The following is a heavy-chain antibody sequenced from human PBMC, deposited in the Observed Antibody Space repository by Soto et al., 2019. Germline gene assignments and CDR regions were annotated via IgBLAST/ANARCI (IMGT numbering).Heavy chain of an antibody. CDR1: GFTFSSYA. CDR3: AKGNSSSWYPEYFQH. V-gene: IGHV3-23*01. Sequence: GGSLRLSCAASGFTFSSYAMSWVRQAPGKGLEWVSAISGSGGSTYDADSVKGRFTISRDNSKNTLYLQVNSLRAEDTAVYYCAKGNSSSWYPEYFQHWGQGTLVTVSS. D-gene: IGHD6-13*01. CDR2: ISGSGGST. J-gene: IGHJ1*01.